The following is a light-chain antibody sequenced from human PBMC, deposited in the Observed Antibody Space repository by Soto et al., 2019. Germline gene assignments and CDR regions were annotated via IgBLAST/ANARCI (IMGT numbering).Light chain of an antibody. J-gene: IGKJ3*01. CDR2: GVS. Sequence: EIVLTQSPATLSLSPGERATLSCRASQSVSSSYLAWYQQKPGQAPRLLIYGVSSRATGIPDRFSGSGSGTDFTLTISRLEPEDFAVYYCQQYGSSPLTFGPGTKVDI. CDR3: QQYGSSPLT. V-gene: IGKV3-20*01. CDR1: QSVSSSY.